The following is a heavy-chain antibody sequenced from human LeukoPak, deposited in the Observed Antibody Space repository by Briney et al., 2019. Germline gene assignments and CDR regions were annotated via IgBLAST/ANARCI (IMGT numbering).Heavy chain of an antibody. V-gene: IGHV3-48*01. CDR3: ARHVDY. CDR2: ISSSSSTI. Sequence: GGSLRLSCAAPGFTFSSYSMNWVRQAPGKGLEWVSYISSSSSTIYYADSVKGRFTISRDNAKNSLYLQMNSLRAEDTAVYYCARHVDYWGQGTLVTVSS. CDR1: GFTFSSYS. J-gene: IGHJ4*02.